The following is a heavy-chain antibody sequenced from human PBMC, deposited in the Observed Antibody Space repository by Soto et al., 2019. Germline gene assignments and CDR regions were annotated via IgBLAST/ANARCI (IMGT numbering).Heavy chain of an antibody. V-gene: IGHV3-30*18. CDR1: GFTFSDYA. CDR2: VSHDGRNT. J-gene: IGHJ4*02. Sequence: VQLVESGGGVVQPGRSLRLSCAASGFTFSDYAMHWVRQAPGKGPEWVAVVSHDGRNTHYADSVKGRFTISRDSSKHTVSLEMTSLRAEDTAVYYCAKGGRQWLVTSDFNYWGQGALVTVSS. D-gene: IGHD6-19*01. CDR3: AKGGRQWLVTSDFNY.